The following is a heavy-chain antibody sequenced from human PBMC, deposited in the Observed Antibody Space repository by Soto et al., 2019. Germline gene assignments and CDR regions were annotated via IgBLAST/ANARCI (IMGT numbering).Heavy chain of an antibody. V-gene: IGHV4-59*01. Sequence: SETLSLTCTVSGGSISSYYWSWIRQPPGKGLEWIGYIYYSGSTNYNPSLKSRVTISVDTSKNQFSLKLSSVTAADTAVYYCARGGFDWSYYYGMDVRGQGTTVTVSS. CDR2: IYYSGST. CDR1: GGSISSYY. D-gene: IGHD3-9*01. J-gene: IGHJ6*02. CDR3: ARGGFDWSYYYGMDV.